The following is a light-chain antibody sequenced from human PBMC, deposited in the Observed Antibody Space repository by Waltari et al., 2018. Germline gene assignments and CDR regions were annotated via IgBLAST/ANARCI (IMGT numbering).Light chain of an antibody. J-gene: IGLJ3*02. CDR2: VNSDGRH. CDR1: SGHSSNI. V-gene: IGLV4-69*01. CDR3: QTGGHGTWV. Sequence: QLVLTQSPSASASLGASVKLTCTLSSGHSSNIIAWLQQQPEKGPRDLMKVNSDGRHSKGDEIQYRFSGSSSGAERYLTISTVQSEDEADYYCQTGGHGTWVFGGGTKLTVL.